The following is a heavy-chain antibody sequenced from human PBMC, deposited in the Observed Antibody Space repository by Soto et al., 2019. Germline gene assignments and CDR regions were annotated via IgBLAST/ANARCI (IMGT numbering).Heavy chain of an antibody. J-gene: IGHJ4*02. CDR2: ISAYSGDT. V-gene: IGHV1-18*01. CDR3: AKRRGAGGHFDY. Sequence: ASVKVSCKASGYSFTNYPNAWVRRAPGQGLEWMGWISAYSGDTNYAQKFQGRVTMTRDTSTTTAYLELRSLRSDDTAVYFCAKRRGAGGHFDYWGQGALVTVSS. D-gene: IGHD2-15*01. CDR1: GYSFTNYP.